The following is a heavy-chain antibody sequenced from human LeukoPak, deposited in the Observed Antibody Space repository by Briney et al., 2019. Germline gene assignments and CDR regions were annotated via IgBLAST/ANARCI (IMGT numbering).Heavy chain of an antibody. J-gene: IGHJ3*02. CDR2: INSKSDGGTT. Sequence: GYLRLSCAASGFTFSNARWSWVRQAPGKGLEWIGRINSKSDGGTTDYAGSVKGRFTISRDDSKNTLYLQMNSLKTVDTAVYYCTAEKWELRFRNERHAFDIWGQGTMVTVSS. CDR1: GFTFSNAR. CDR3: TAEKWELRFRNERHAFDI. D-gene: IGHD1-26*01. V-gene: IGHV3-15*01.